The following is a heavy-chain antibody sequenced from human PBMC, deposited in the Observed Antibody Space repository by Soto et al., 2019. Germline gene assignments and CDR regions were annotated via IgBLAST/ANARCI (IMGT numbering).Heavy chain of an antibody. V-gene: IGHV1-18*04. CDR3: ARAADGYSSGWYSTARGMDD. D-gene: IGHD6-19*01. CDR1: GYTFTSYG. J-gene: IGHJ6*02. CDR2: ISAYNGNT. Sequence: ASVKVSCKASGYTFTSYGISWVRQAPGQGLEWMGWISAYNGNTNYAQKLQGRVTMTTDTSTSTAYMELRSLRSDDTAVYYCARAADGYSSGWYSTARGMDDWGQGTTVTVSS.